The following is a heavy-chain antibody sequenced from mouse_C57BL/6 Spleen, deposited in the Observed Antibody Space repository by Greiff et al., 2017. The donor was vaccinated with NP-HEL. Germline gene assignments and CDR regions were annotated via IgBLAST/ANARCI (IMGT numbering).Heavy chain of an antibody. J-gene: IGHJ4*01. V-gene: IGHV14-1*01. Sequence: EVQLQQSGAELVRPGASVKLSCTASGFNIKDYYMHWVKQRPEQGLEWIGRIDPEDGDTEYAPKFQGKATMTADTSSNTAYLQLSSLTSEDTAVYCCTGSYYGSRYAMDCSGQGTSVTVTS. CDR3: TGSYYGSRYAMDC. D-gene: IGHD1-1*01. CDR1: GFNIKDYY. CDR2: IDPEDGDT.